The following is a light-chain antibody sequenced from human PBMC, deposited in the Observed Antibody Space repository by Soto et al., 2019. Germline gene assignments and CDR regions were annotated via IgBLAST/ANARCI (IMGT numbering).Light chain of an antibody. CDR3: QQYGSSPYT. J-gene: IGKJ2*01. CDR2: GAS. CDR1: QSVSSNY. V-gene: IGKV3-20*01. Sequence: ETVLTQSPATLSLSPGERATLSCRASQSVSSNYLAWYQQKPGQAPRLLIYGASSRATGIPDRFSGSTSGTDFTLTISRLDPEDFAVYYCQQYGSSPYTFGQGTKLEIK.